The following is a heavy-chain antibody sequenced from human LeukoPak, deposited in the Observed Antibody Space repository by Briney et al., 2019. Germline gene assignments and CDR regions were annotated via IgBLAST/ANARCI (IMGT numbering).Heavy chain of an antibody. Sequence: PGGSLRLSCAASGFTFSSYSMNWVRQAPGKGLEWVSSISSSSSYIYYADSVKGRFTISRDNAKNSLYLQMNSLRAEDTAVYYCARIGKEQWLVSYYYMDVWGKGTTVTISS. D-gene: IGHD6-19*01. J-gene: IGHJ6*03. V-gene: IGHV3-21*01. CDR1: GFTFSSYS. CDR2: ISSSSSYI. CDR3: ARIGKEQWLVSYYYMDV.